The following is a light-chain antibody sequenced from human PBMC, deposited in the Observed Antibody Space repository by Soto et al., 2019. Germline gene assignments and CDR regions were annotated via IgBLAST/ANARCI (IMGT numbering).Light chain of an antibody. Sequence: QSVLTQPPSASGTSGQRVTISCSGSTSNIGNNFVNWYQHLPGTAPKLLIYRNNQRSSGVPARFSGSKSGTSASLAISGLQPEDEAVYYCAAWDDSLSPYVVASGTKVTV. V-gene: IGLV1-44*01. J-gene: IGLJ1*01. CDR2: RNN. CDR3: AAWDDSLSPYV. CDR1: TSNIGNNF.